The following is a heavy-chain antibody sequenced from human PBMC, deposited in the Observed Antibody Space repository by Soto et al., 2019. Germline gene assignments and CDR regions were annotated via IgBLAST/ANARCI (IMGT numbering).Heavy chain of an antibody. CDR2: ISYDGSNK. J-gene: IGHJ4*02. D-gene: IGHD3-16*02. CDR1: GFTFSSYG. V-gene: IGHV3-30*03. Sequence: GGSLRLSCAASGFTFSSYGMHWVRQAPGKGLEWVAVISYDGSNKYYADSVKGRFTISRDNSKNTLYLQMNSLRAEDTAVYYCLGGGRGLHLGELSTHFDYWGQGTLVTVSS. CDR3: LGGGRGLHLGELSTHFDY.